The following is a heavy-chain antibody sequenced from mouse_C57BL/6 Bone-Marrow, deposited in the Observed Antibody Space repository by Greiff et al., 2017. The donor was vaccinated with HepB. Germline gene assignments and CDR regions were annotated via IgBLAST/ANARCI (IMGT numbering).Heavy chain of an antibody. CDR1: GFTFSDYY. CDR3: ARDGLWDGGFAY. Sequence: DVMLVVSEGGLVQPGSSMKLSCTASGFTFSDYYMAWVRQVPEKGLEWVANINYDGSSTYYLDSLKSRFIISRDNAKNILYLQMSSLKSEDTATYYCARDGLWDGGFAYWGQGTLVTVSA. J-gene: IGHJ3*01. V-gene: IGHV5-16*01. CDR2: INYDGSST. D-gene: IGHD4-1*01.